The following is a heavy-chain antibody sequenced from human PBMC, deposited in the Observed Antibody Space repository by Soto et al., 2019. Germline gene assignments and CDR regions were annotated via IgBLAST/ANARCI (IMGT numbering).Heavy chain of an antibody. CDR1: GGSIGSGGYY. Sequence: SETLSLTCTVSGGSIGSGGYYWSWIRQHPGKGLEWIGYISYTGITYYNPSLQSRVTISVDTSTNQFSLKETSWTGAATAVYYWARVGEYCRGTRGHHSSDYGRDVWGKGTTVTVS. CDR3: ARVGEYCRGTRGHHSSDYGRDV. D-gene: IGHD2-15*01. V-gene: IGHV4-31*03. CDR2: ISYTGIT. J-gene: IGHJ6*04.